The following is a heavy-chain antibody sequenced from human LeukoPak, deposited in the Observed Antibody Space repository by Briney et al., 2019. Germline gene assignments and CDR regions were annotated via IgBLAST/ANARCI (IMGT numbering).Heavy chain of an antibody. Sequence: PSETLSLTCTVSGGSISSYYWSWIRQPPGKGLEWIGYIYYSGSTNYNPSLKSRVTISVDTSKNQFSLKLSSVTAADTAVYYCARAYSSSFLLPGIYGTDVWGQGTTVTVSS. CDR2: IYYSGST. CDR1: GGSISSYY. J-gene: IGHJ6*02. CDR3: ARAYSSSFLLPGIYGTDV. D-gene: IGHD6-13*01. V-gene: IGHV4-59*01.